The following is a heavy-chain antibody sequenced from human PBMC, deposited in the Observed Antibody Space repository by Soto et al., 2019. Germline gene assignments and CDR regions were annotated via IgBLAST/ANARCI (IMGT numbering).Heavy chain of an antibody. Sequence: GSPVEVSCKTSCYTYSNYGSTLSREAPGQPLEWLGWISLYSDGTNYAQKFQGRVSMTTDTSTTTAYMELRSLRSDDTAVYYCARVVPGAEAWFGPWGQGTLVTASS. CDR2: ISLYSDGT. CDR1: CYTYSNYG. V-gene: IGHV1-18*01. J-gene: IGHJ5*02. D-gene: IGHD2-2*01. CDR3: ARVVPGAEAWFGP.